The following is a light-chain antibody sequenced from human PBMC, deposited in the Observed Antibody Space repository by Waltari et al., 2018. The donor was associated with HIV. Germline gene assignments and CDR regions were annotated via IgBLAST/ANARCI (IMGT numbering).Light chain of an antibody. Sequence: DIVMTQSPDSLAVSLGERATINCKSSQSLLYSSNNKNYLAWSQQRPRQPPKLLVYWASTRESGVPDRFSGSGSGTDFTLTISSLQAEDVAVYYCQQYYSAPFTFGPGTKVDIK. CDR2: WAS. V-gene: IGKV4-1*01. CDR1: QSLLYSSNNKNY. J-gene: IGKJ3*01. CDR3: QQYYSAPFT.